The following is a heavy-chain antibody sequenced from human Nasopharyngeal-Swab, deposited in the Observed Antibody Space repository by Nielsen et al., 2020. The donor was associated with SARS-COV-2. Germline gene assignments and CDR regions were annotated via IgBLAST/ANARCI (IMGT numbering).Heavy chain of an antibody. CDR2: ISYDGSNK. CDR1: GFTFSSYG. CDR3: AKERYGDYDYGMDV. J-gene: IGHJ6*02. Sequence: GESLKISCAASGFTFSSYGMHWVRQAPGKGLDWVAVISYDGSNKYYADSMKGRFTISRDNSKNTLYLQMNSLRAEDTAVYYCAKERYGDYDYGMDVWGQGTTVTVSS. D-gene: IGHD4-17*01. V-gene: IGHV3-30*18.